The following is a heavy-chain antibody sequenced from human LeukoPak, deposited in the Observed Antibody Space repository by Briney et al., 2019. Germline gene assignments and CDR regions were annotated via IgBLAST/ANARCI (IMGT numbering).Heavy chain of an antibody. CDR3: AREVAVAGPFDY. CDR2: TYYRSNWYN. J-gene: IGHJ4*02. V-gene: IGHV6-1*01. Sequence: PSQTLSLTCAISGDSVSSNSAGWDWIRQSPSRGLEWLGRTYYRSNWYNDYALSVKSRISIDPDTSKNQFSLQLNSVTPEDTAVYYCAREVAVAGPFDYWGQGILVSVSS. CDR1: GDSVSSNSAG. D-gene: IGHD6-19*01.